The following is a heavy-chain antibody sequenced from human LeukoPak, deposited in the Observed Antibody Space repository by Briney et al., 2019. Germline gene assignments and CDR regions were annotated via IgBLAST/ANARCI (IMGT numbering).Heavy chain of an antibody. D-gene: IGHD3-10*01. CDR2: IKEDGSEK. CDR3: ARGGGSVSYYKRELDY. J-gene: IGHJ4*02. V-gene: IGHV3-7*01. CDR1: GITFSNSW. Sequence: GGSLRLSCAASGITFSNSWMCWVRQAPGKGLEWVGNIKEDGSEKYYVNSVKGRFTISRDNAKNSLYLQMNSLRAEDTAVYYCARGGGSVSYYKRELDYCGQGTLVTVSS.